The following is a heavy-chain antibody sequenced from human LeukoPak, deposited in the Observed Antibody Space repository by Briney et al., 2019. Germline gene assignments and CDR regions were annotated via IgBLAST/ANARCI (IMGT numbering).Heavy chain of an antibody. CDR2: ISSSSSYI. CDR3: ARGDRKGNHYGPSGFFDP. CDR1: GFTFDDYA. D-gene: IGHD4-17*01. Sequence: GRSLRLSCAASGFTFDDYAMHWVRQAPGKGLEWVSSISSSSSYIYYADSVKGRFTISRDNSKNTLYLQMNSLRAEDTAVYYCARGDRKGNHYGPSGFFDPWGQGTLVTVSS. V-gene: IGHV3-21*04. J-gene: IGHJ5*02.